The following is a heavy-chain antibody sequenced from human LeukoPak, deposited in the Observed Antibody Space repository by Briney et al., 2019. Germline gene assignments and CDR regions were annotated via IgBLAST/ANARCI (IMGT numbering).Heavy chain of an antibody. CDR1: GGSISSGGYY. D-gene: IGHD4-23*01. V-gene: IGHV4-31*03. Sequence: SQTLSLTCTVSGGSISSGGYYWSWIRQHPGKGLEWIGYIYYSGSTYYNPSLKSRVTISVDTSKNQFSLKLSSVTAADTAVYYCARDEDYGGNSGGGWFDPWGQGTLVTVSS. J-gene: IGHJ5*02. CDR3: ARDEDYGGNSGGGWFDP. CDR2: IYYSGST.